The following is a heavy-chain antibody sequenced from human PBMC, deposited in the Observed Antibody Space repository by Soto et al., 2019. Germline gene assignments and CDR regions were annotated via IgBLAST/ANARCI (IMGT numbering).Heavy chain of an antibody. Sequence: QVQLQESGPGLVKPSETLSLTCTVSGGSISSYYWSWIRQSPVKGLEWVAYISHTGTTDYNPSLKSRLTISLDTSKNQFSRKLTCVTAADTGVYYCARGPAWMDAFDIWGQGTKVTVSP. D-gene: IGHD5-12*01. V-gene: IGHV4-59*01. J-gene: IGHJ3*02. CDR1: GGSISSYY. CDR3: ARGPAWMDAFDI. CDR2: ISHTGTT.